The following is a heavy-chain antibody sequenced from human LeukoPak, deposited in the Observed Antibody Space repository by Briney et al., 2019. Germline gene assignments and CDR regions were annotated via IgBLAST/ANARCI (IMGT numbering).Heavy chain of an antibody. CDR2: FDPEDGET. D-gene: IGHD4-17*01. V-gene: IGHV1-24*01. J-gene: IGHJ4*02. Sequence: GASVKVSCKVSGYTRTELSMHWVRQAPGKGLEWMGGFDPEDGETIYAQKFQGRVTMTEDTSTDTAYMELSSLRSEDTAVYYCATLYGDYGGFDYWGQGTLVTVSS. CDR1: GYTRTELS. CDR3: ATLYGDYGGFDY.